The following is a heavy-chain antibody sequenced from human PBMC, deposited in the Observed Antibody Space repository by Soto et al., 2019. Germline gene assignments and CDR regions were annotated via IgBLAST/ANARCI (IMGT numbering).Heavy chain of an antibody. J-gene: IGHJ6*02. CDR2: INPNSGDT. Sequence: ASVKVSCKASGYTFTGYYMHWVRQAPGQGLEWMGWINPNSGDTNYAQKFQGWVTMTRDTSISTAYMELSRLRSDDTAVYYCARDMITFGGVIAMGDYGMDVWGQGTTVTVSS. CDR3: ARDMITFGGVIAMGDYGMDV. V-gene: IGHV1-2*04. D-gene: IGHD3-16*02. CDR1: GYTFTGYY.